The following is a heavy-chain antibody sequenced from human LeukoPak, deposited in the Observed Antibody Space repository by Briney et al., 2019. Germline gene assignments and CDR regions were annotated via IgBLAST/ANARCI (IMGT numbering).Heavy chain of an antibody. CDR3: ARGYYYGMDV. V-gene: IGHV3-7*01. Sequence: GGSLRLSSAASGFSFSSHWMNWVRQAPGKGLEWVANIKQEGSEKYYVDSVKGRFTISRDNAKNSLYLQMNSLRGEDTAVYYCARGYYYGMDVWGQGTTVTVSS. J-gene: IGHJ6*02. CDR1: GFSFSSHW. CDR2: IKQEGSEK.